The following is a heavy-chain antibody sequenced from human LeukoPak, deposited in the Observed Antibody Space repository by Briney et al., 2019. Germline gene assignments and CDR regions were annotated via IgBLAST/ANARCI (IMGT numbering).Heavy chain of an antibody. V-gene: IGHV3-23*01. CDR2: ISGSGGST. J-gene: IGHJ4*02. Sequence: PGGSLRLSCAASGFTFSSYAMSWVRQAPGKGLEWVSAISGSGGSTYYADSVKGRFTTSRDNSKNTLYLQMNSLRAEDTAVYYCAKDIMVENYYDSSGYYPYWGQGTLVTVSS. CDR1: GFTFSSYA. D-gene: IGHD3-22*01. CDR3: AKDIMVENYYDSSGYYPY.